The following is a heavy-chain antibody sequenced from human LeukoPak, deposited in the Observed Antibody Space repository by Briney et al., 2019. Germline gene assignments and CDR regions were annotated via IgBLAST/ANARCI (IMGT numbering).Heavy chain of an antibody. J-gene: IGHJ4*02. CDR3: ARALAVTGRGPRDFDF. V-gene: IGHV1-18*01. CDR1: NYTFTDYG. D-gene: IGHD6-19*01. Sequence: ASVRVSCNSSNYTFTDYGINWVRHAPAQGLEWVGWVSAFNGHTFYAQKFQGRITMTTDTSTSTAHMELRSLTSDDTAVYYCARALAVTGRGPRDFDFWGQGTLVTVSS. CDR2: VSAFNGHT.